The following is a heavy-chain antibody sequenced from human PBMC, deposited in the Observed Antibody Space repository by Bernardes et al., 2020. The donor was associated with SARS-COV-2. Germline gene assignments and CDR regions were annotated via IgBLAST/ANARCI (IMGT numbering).Heavy chain of an antibody. D-gene: IGHD3-10*01. Sequence: GGSLRLSCAASGFTFDDYAMHWVRQAPGKGLEWVSGISWNSGSIGYADSVKGRFTISRDNAKNSLYLQMNSLRAEDTALYYCAKGPWFGELVISPYYYYGMDVWGQGTTVTVSS. J-gene: IGHJ6*02. CDR2: ISWNSGSI. CDR3: AKGPWFGELVISPYYYYGMDV. CDR1: GFTFDDYA. V-gene: IGHV3-9*01.